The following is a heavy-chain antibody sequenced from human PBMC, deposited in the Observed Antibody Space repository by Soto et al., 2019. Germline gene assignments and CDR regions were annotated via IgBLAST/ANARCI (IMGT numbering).Heavy chain of an antibody. Sequence: QVQLVQSGAEVKKPGSSVKVSCKASGGTFSSYAISWVRQAPGQGLEWMGGIIPIFGTANYAQKFQGRVTITADESPRTAYMELSSLRSEDTAVYYCARQGDPGGYYYYGMDVWGQGTTVTVSS. J-gene: IGHJ6*02. V-gene: IGHV1-69*12. CDR1: GGTFSSYA. CDR3: ARQGDPGGYYYYGMDV. CDR2: IIPIFGTA. D-gene: IGHD2-21*02.